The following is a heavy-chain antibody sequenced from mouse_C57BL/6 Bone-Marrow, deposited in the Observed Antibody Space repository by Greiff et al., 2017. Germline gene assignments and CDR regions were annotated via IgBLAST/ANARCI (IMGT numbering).Heavy chain of an antibody. Sequence: VQLVESGPELVKPGASVKISCKASGYTFTDYYINWVKQRPGQGLEWIGWIFPGSGSTYYNEKFKGKATLTVDKSSSTAYMLLSSLTSEDSAVYFCARSPYYYGSRYYAMDYWGQGTSVTVSS. CDR2: IFPGSGST. J-gene: IGHJ4*01. CDR1: GYTFTDYY. CDR3: ARSPYYYGSRYYAMDY. V-gene: IGHV1-75*01. D-gene: IGHD1-1*01.